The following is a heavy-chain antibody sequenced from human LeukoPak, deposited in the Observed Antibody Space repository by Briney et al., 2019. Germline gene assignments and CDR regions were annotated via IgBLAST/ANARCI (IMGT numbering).Heavy chain of an antibody. V-gene: IGHV4-34*01. J-gene: IGHJ3*02. CDR3: AREEGSASPQWEQTGDAFDI. CDR2: INHSGST. Sequence: QPSETLSLTCAVYGGSFSGYYWSWIRQPPGKGLEWIGEINHSGSTNYNPSLKSRVTISVDTSKNQFSLKLSSVTAADTAVYYCAREEGSASPQWEQTGDAFDIWGQGTMVTVSS. D-gene: IGHD1-26*01. CDR1: GGSFSGYY.